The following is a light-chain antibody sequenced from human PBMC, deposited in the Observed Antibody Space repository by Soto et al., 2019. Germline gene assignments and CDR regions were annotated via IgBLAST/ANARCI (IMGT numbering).Light chain of an antibody. CDR2: KAS. V-gene: IGKV1-5*03. J-gene: IGKJ2*01. Sequence: DIQMTQSPSTLSASVGDRVTITCRASQSVSSWLAWYQQKPGKAPKLLIYKASSLESGVPSRFSGSGSGTEFTLTISSLEPDDFATYYCQQYNTYPYTFGQGTKLEIK. CDR1: QSVSSW. CDR3: QQYNTYPYT.